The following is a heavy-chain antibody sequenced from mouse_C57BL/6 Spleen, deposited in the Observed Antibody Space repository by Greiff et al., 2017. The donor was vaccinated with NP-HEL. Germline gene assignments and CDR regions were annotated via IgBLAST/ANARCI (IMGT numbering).Heavy chain of an antibody. CDR1: GYTFTSYW. J-gene: IGHJ4*01. V-gene: IGHV1-72*01. CDR2: IEPNSGGT. Sequence: QVQLQQPGAELVKPGASVQLSCKASGYTFTSYWMHWVKQRPGRGLEWIGRIEPNSGGTKYNEKLKSQATLTVDKPSSTTYMLLSSLTSEDSSVYYCARWGTTVVADYAMDYWGHAASVTFSS. D-gene: IGHD1-1*01. CDR3: ARWGTTVVADYAMDY.